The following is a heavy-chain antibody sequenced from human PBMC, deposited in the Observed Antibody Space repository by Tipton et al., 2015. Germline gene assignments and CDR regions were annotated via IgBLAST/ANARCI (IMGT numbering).Heavy chain of an antibody. J-gene: IGHJ4*02. CDR1: GGSISSGGYY. CDR2: IYYSGST. D-gene: IGHD2-2*01. Sequence: TLSLTCTVSGGSISSGGYYWSWIRQHPGKGLEWIGYIYYSGSTYYNPSLKSRVTISVDASKNQLSLKVTSVTAADTAVYYCARLVGYYFDYWGQGTLVTVSS. CDR3: ARLVGYYFDY. V-gene: IGHV4-31*03.